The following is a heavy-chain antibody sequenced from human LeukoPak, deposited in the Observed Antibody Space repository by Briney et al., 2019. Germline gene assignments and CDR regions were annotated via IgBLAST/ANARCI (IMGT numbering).Heavy chain of an antibody. CDR2: IGLASGFV. J-gene: IGHJ4*02. CDR1: GFTFSDYS. D-gene: IGHD1-20*01. Sequence: GGSLRLSCAASGFTFSDYSMNWVRRAPGRGLEWISYIGLASGFVSYADSVKGRFSISSDTARNSVYLQMSSLRAEDTAVYYCARDHNWAFDSWGQGTLVTLSS. CDR3: ARDHNWAFDS. V-gene: IGHV3-21*05.